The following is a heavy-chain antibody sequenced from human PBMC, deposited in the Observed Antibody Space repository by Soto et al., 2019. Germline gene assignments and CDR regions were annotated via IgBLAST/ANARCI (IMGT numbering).Heavy chain of an antibody. CDR3: ARLYCGGDCPDTYFDY. CDR1: GYTFTSYG. D-gene: IGHD2-21*02. CDR2: ISAYNGNT. J-gene: IGHJ4*02. Sequence: WASVKVSCKASGYTFTSYGISWVRQAPGQGLEWMGWISAYNGNTNYAQKLQGRVTMTTDTSTSTAYMELRSLRSDDTAVYYCARLYCGGDCPDTYFDYWGQGTLVTVSS. V-gene: IGHV1-18*01.